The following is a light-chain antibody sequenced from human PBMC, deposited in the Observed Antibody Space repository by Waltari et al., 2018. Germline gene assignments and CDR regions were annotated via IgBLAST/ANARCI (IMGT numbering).Light chain of an antibody. Sequence: QSALTQPASVSGSPGQSISISCTGTSSDVGGYNYVSLYQQHPGKAPKPVIFEVSNRPSGVSDRFSASKSGNTASLTISGLQADDESDYYCSSYASTNSHVFGTGTRVTVL. V-gene: IGLV2-14*01. CDR2: EVS. CDR1: SSDVGGYNY. J-gene: IGLJ1*01. CDR3: SSYASTNSHV.